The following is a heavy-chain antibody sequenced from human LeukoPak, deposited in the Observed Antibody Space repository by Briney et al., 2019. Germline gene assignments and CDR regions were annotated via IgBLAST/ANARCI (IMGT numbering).Heavy chain of an antibody. J-gene: IGHJ5*02. D-gene: IGHD6-19*01. CDR2: IIPILGIA. CDR3: ARDGSGGAWFDP. V-gene: IGHV1-69*04. CDR1: GGTFSSDT. Sequence: ASVKVSCKASGGTFSSDTISWVRQAPGQGLEWMGRIIPILGIANYAQKFQGRVTITADKSTSTAYMELSSLRSEDTAVYYCARDGSGGAWFDPWGQGTLVTVSS.